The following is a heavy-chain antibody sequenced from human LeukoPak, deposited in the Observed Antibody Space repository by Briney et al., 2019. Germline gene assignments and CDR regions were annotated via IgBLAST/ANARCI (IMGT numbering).Heavy chain of an antibody. CDR2: ISSSSSYI. CDR1: GFTFSSYS. V-gene: IGHV3-21*01. Sequence: GVSLRLSCAASGFTFSSYSMNWVRQAPGKGLEWVSSISSSSSYIYYADSVKGRFTISRDNAKNSLYLQMNSLRAEDTAVYYCAREYSGDDGPLDYWGQGTLVTVSS. CDR3: AREYSGDDGPLDY. J-gene: IGHJ4*02. D-gene: IGHD5-24*01.